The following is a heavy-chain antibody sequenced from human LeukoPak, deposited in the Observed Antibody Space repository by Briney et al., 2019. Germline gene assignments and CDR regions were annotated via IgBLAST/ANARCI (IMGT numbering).Heavy chain of an antibody. V-gene: IGHV1-18*01. CDR2: ISAYNGNT. Sequence: ASVKVSCKASGYTFTSYGISWVRQAPGQGLEWMGWISAYNGNTNYAQKLQGRVTMTTDTSTSTAYMEPRSLRSDDTAVYYCAREARYYGSGSYYNPWYFDYWGQGTLVTVSS. CDR3: AREARYYGSGSYYNPWYFDY. D-gene: IGHD3-10*01. CDR1: GYTFTSYG. J-gene: IGHJ4*02.